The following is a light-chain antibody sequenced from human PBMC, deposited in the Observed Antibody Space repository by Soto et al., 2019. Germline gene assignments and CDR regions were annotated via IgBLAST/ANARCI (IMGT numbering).Light chain of an antibody. V-gene: IGLV1-40*01. CDR1: SSNIGAGYD. J-gene: IGLJ3*02. CDR3: QSYESSLSGWG. Sequence: QAVVTQPPSMSGAPGQRVTISCTESSSNIGAGYDVHWYQQLPGTAPKLLIYGNSNRPSGVPDRFSGSKSGTSASLAITGLQAEDEADYYCQSYESSLSGWGFGGGTKLTVL. CDR2: GNS.